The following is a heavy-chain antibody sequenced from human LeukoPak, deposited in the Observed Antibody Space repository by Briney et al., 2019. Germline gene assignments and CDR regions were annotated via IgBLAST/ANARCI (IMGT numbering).Heavy chain of an antibody. D-gene: IGHD2-2*01. CDR3: ARGLVPAAVEFDY. V-gene: IGHV3-21*01. CDR1: GFTFSSYS. Sequence: PGGSLRLSCADCGFTFSSYSMHGVRQAPGKGLEWVSSISSSSKYIYYADSVKGRSTISRDNAKNSLYLQTNSLRAEDTATYYCARGLVPAAVEFDYWGQGTLVTVSS. CDR2: ISSSSKYI. J-gene: IGHJ4*02.